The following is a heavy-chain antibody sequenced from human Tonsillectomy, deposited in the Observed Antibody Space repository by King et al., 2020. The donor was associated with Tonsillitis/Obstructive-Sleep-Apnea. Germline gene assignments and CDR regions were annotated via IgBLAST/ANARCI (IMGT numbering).Heavy chain of an antibody. J-gene: IGHJ4*02. CDR3: AKDYYDSSGYYYAPDY. CDR1: GFTFSSYG. D-gene: IGHD3-22*01. V-gene: IGHV3-33*06. Sequence: VQLVESGGGVVQPGRSLRLSCAASGFTFSSYGMHWVRQAPGKGLEWVAVIWYDGSNKYYADSVKGRFTISRDNSKNTLYLQMNSLRAEDTAVYYCAKDYYDSSGYYYAPDYWGQGTLVTVSS. CDR2: IWYDGSNK.